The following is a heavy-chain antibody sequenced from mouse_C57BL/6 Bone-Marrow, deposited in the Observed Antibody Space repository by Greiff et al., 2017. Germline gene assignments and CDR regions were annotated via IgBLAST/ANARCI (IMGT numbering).Heavy chain of an antibody. CDR1: GYAFSSSW. CDR2: IYPGDGDT. J-gene: IGHJ1*03. Sequence: VHLVESGPELVKPGASVKISCKASGYAFSSSWMNWVKQRPGKGLEWIGRIYPGDGDTNYNGKFKGKATLTADKSSSTAYMQLSSLTSEDSAVYFCARNYYGSRYFDVWGTGTTVTVSS. CDR3: ARNYYGSRYFDV. D-gene: IGHD1-1*01. V-gene: IGHV1-82*01.